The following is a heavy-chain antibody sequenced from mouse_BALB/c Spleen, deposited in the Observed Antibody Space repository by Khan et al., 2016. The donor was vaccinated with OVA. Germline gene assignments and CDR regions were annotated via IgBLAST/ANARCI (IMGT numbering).Heavy chain of an antibody. CDR2: IWGDGST. CDR3: ARAYYGNYREAMDY. V-gene: IGHV2-6-7*01. J-gene: IGHJ4*01. CDR1: GFSLTGYG. Sequence: VQLQESGPGLVAPSQSLSITCTVSGFSLTGYGVNWVRQPPGKGMEWLGMIWGDGSTDYNSAIKSRLSISKDNSKSQVFLKMNSLQTDDTARYNCARAYYGNYREAMDYWGQGTSVTVSS. D-gene: IGHD2-10*01.